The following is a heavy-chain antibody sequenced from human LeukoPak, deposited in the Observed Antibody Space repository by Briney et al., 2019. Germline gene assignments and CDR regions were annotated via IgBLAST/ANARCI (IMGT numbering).Heavy chain of an antibody. CDR3: ARVIGLWFGELFPDLYYYGMDV. CDR2: ISWNSGSI. Sequence: PGRSLRLSCAASGFTFDDYAMHWVRRAPGKGLEWVSGISWNSGSIGYADSVKGRFTISRDNAKNSLYLQMNSLRAEDTAVYYCARVIGLWFGELFPDLYYYGMDVWGQGTTVTVSS. D-gene: IGHD3-10*01. V-gene: IGHV3-9*01. J-gene: IGHJ6*02. CDR1: GFTFDDYA.